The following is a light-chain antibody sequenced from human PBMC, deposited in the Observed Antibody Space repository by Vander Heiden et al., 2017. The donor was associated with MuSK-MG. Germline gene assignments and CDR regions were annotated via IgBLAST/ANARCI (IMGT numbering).Light chain of an antibody. J-gene: IGKJ4*01. CDR3: QQDNCLPLT. CDR2: DAS. CDR1: QDISNY. Sequence: DIQMTQSPSSLSASVGDRVTITCQASQDISNYLNWYQQKPGKAPKLLIYDASNLETGVSSRFSGSGSGTDFTFTISSLQPEDIAAYYCQQDNCLPLTFGGGTKVEIK. V-gene: IGKV1-33*01.